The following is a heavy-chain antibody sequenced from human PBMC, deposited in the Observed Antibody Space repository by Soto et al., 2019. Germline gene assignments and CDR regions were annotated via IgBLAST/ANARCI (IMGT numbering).Heavy chain of an antibody. V-gene: IGHV1-2*04. Sequence: GASVKVSCKASGYTFTGYYMHWVRQAPGQGLEWMGWINPNSGGTNYAQKFQGWVTMTRDTSISTAYMELSRLRSDDTAVYYCATQTEGLAAAGAYYYYGMDVWGQGTTVTVSS. D-gene: IGHD6-13*01. J-gene: IGHJ6*02. CDR2: INPNSGGT. CDR3: ATQTEGLAAAGAYYYYGMDV. CDR1: GYTFTGYY.